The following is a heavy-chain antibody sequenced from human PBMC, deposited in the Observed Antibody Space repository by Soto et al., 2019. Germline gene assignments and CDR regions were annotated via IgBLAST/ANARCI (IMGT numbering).Heavy chain of an antibody. CDR3: AKMERTQLWLLVQN. Sequence: SETLSLTCTGSGASITNDAFFWTWVRQHPEKGLEWLAYITYGGSIYYDPSLRGRLTVSIDKSKSQFSLHVRSVTAADTAVYYCAKMERTQLWLLVQNWGQGLLVTVSS. J-gene: IGHJ4*02. CDR2: ITYGGSI. D-gene: IGHD5-18*01. CDR1: GASITNDAFF. V-gene: IGHV4-31*03.